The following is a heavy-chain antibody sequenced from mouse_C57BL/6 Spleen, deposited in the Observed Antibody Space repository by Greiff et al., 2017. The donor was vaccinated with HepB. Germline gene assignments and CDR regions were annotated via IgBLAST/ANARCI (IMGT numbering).Heavy chain of an antibody. Sequence: EVQLVESGGGLVKPGGSLKLSCAASGFTFSDYGMHWVRQAPEKGLEWVAYISSGSSTIYYADTVKGRFTISRDNAKNTLFLQMTSLRSEDTAMYYCARRGPYGSSPYWYFDVWGTGTTVTVSS. CDR3: ARRGPYGSSPYWYFDV. V-gene: IGHV5-17*01. J-gene: IGHJ1*03. D-gene: IGHD1-1*01. CDR2: ISSGSSTI. CDR1: GFTFSDYG.